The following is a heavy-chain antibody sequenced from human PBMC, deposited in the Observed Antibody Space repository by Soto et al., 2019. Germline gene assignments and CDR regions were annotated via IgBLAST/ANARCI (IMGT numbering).Heavy chain of an antibody. J-gene: IGHJ6*02. Sequence: QTGGSLRLSCEVSGFNFEDYGIHWVRQRPGKGLEWVSGINWNSRSVAYADSAKGRFTISRDNAKNSLYLQMNSLGVEDTAFYYGMDVWGQGTTVTVSS. V-gene: IGHV3-9*01. CDR3: MDV. CDR2: INWNSRSV. CDR1: GFNFEDYG.